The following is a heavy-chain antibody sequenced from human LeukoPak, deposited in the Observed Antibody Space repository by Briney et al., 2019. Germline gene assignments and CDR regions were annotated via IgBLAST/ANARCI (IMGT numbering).Heavy chain of an antibody. CDR1: GGSISSYY. J-gene: IGHJ4*02. CDR2: IYYSGST. V-gene: IGHV4-59*01. D-gene: IGHD3-10*01. CDR3: ARGLHDGSGSCDY. Sequence: SETLSLTCTVSGGSISSYYWSWIRQPPGKGLEWIGYIYYSGSTNYNPSLKSRVTISVDTSKNQFSLKLSSVTAADTAVYYCARGLHDGSGSCDYWGQGTLVTVSS.